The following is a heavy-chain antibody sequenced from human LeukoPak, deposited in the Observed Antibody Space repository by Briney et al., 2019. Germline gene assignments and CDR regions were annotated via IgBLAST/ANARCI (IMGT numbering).Heavy chain of an antibody. D-gene: IGHD6-13*01. J-gene: IGHJ3*02. CDR1: GYSISSGYY. V-gene: IGHV4-38-2*01. CDR2: IYHSGST. Sequence: SETLSLTCAVSGYSISSGYYWGWIRQPPGKGLEWIGSIYHSGSTYYNPSLKSRVTISVDTSKNQFSLKLSSVTAADTAVYYCARHPLGSSWYEGAFDIWGQGTMVTVSP. CDR3: ARHPLGSSWYEGAFDI.